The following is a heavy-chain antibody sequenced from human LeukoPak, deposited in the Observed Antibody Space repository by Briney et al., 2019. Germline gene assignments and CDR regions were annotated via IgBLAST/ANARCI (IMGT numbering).Heavy chain of an antibody. CDR1: GYTFTGYY. J-gene: IGHJ4*02. V-gene: IGHV1-2*02. CDR2: IKPNSGGT. CDR3: ARRLSDILWFGELLY. Sequence: ASVKVSCKASGYTFTGYYMHWVRQAPGQGLEWMGWIKPNSGGTNYAQKFQGRVTMTRDTSISTAYMELSRLRSDDTAVYYCARRLSDILWFGELLYWGQGTLVTVSS. D-gene: IGHD3-10*01.